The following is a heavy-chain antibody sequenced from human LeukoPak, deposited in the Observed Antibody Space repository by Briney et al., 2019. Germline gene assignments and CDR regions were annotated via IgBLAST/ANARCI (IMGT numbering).Heavy chain of an antibody. CDR3: ARRGSYSSGWYPPDAFDI. D-gene: IGHD6-19*01. Sequence: GESLKISCKASGYSFTSYWIGWVRQMPGKGLEWMGIIYPGDSDTRYSPSFQGQVTISADKSISTAYLQWSSLKASDTAMYYCARRGSYSSGWYPPDAFDIWGQGTMVTVSS. CDR1: GYSFTSYW. V-gene: IGHV5-51*01. CDR2: IYPGDSDT. J-gene: IGHJ3*02.